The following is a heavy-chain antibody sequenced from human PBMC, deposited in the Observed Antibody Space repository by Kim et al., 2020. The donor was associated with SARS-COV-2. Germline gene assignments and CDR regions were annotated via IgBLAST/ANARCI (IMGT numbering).Heavy chain of an antibody. D-gene: IGHD3-22*01. Sequence: SETLSLTCTVSGGSISSSSYYWGWIRQPPGKGLEWIGSIYYSGSTYYNPSLKSRVTISVDTSKNQFSLKLSSVTAADTAVYYCATPGYYDSPSAYWGQGTLVTVSS. J-gene: IGHJ4*02. CDR3: ATPGYYDSPSAY. CDR1: GGSISSSSYY. V-gene: IGHV4-39*01. CDR2: IYYSGST.